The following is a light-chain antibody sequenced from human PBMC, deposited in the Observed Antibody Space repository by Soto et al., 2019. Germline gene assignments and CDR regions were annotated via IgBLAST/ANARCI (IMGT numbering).Light chain of an antibody. CDR1: QSVSSH. J-gene: IGKJ5*01. V-gene: IGKV3-15*01. CDR3: QQYNKWPFT. Sequence: EIVLTQSPATLSLSPGERATLSCRASQSVSSHVVWYQQKPGQAPRLLIYGASTRATGLPARFSGSGSGTEFTLTINSLQFEDFAVYYCQQYNKWPFTVGQGTRLEIK. CDR2: GAS.